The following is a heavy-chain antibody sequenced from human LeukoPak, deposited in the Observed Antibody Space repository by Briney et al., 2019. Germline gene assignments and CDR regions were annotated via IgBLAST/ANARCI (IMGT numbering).Heavy chain of an antibody. CDR2: IWSAGSNY. CDR1: GFSFSSYG. CDR3: AREESSSKEDY. Sequence: GGSLRLSCAASGFSFSSYGMHWVRQAPGKGLEWVAVIWSAGSNYYYADSVKGRFTISRDNAKNSLYLQMNSLRVEDTAVYYCAREESSSKEDYWGQGTLVTVSS. D-gene: IGHD6-6*01. V-gene: IGHV3-33*08. J-gene: IGHJ4*02.